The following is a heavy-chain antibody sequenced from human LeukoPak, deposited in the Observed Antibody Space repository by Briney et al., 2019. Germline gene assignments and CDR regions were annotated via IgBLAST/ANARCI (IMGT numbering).Heavy chain of an antibody. D-gene: IGHD4-23*01. V-gene: IGHV4-34*01. CDR3: ARLGPGNSEVDY. Sequence: SETLSLTCAVYGGSFSGYYWSWIRQPPGKGLEWIGEINHSGSTNYNPSLKSRVTISVDTSKNQFSLKLSSVTVADTAVYYCARLGPGNSEVDYWGQGTLVTVSS. CDR2: INHSGST. J-gene: IGHJ4*02. CDR1: GGSFSGYY.